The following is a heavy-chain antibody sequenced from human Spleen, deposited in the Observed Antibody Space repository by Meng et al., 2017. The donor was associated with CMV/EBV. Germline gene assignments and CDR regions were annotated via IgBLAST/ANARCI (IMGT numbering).Heavy chain of an antibody. Sequence: SETLSLTCSVSGDSISSGSYYWGWIRQPPGKGLEWIGSIYYTGNTHYNPSLKSRVTISVDTSTDQFSLKLGSVTAADTAVYYCARGRASYDFWSGLYWGQGTLVTVSS. D-gene: IGHD3-3*01. J-gene: IGHJ4*02. CDR1: GDSISSGSYY. CDR2: IYYTGNT. CDR3: ARGRASYDFWSGLY. V-gene: IGHV4-39*02.